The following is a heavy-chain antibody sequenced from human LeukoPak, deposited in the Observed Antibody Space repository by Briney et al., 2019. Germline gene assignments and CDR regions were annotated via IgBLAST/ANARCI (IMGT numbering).Heavy chain of an antibody. CDR3: ASGVVVVTATALVFDY. CDR2: ISSSGSTI. CDR1: GFTFSSYE. Sequence: GGSLRLSCAASGFTFSSYEMNWARQAPGKGLEWVSYISSSGSTIYYADSVKGRFTISRDNAKNSLYLQMNSLRAEDTAVYYCASGVVVVTATALVFDYWGQGTLVTVSS. D-gene: IGHD2-21*02. J-gene: IGHJ4*02. V-gene: IGHV3-48*03.